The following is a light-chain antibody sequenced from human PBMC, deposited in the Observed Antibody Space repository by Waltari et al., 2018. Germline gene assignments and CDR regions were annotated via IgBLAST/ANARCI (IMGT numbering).Light chain of an antibody. J-gene: IGKJ3*01. CDR1: QSILYSSNNKNY. V-gene: IGKV4-1*01. Sequence: DIVMTQSPDSLAVSLGERATINCKSSQSILYSSNNKNYLAWYQQKPGQPPKLLIYWASTRESGVPDRFSGSGSGTDFTLTISSLQAEDVAVYYCQHYYSIPRTFGPGTKVDIQ. CDR2: WAS. CDR3: QHYYSIPRT.